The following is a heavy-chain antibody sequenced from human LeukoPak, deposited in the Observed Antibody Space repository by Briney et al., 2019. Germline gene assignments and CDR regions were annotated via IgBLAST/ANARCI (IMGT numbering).Heavy chain of an antibody. CDR3: ARGGYGDYRGTFDY. D-gene: IGHD4-17*01. J-gene: IGHJ4*02. Sequence: GGSLRLSCAASGFTFSSYSMNWVRQAPGKGLEWVSSISSSSYIYYADSVKGRFTISRDNAKNSLYLQMNSLRAEDTAVYYCARGGYGDYRGTFDYWGQGTLVTVSS. V-gene: IGHV3-21*01. CDR1: GFTFSSYS. CDR2: ISSSSYI.